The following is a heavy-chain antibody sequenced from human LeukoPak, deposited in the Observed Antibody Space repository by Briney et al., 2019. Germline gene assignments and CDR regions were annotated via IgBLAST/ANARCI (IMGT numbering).Heavy chain of an antibody. CDR3: ARDDPDSSSTLEVFDY. D-gene: IGHD6-6*01. CDR2: VYYSGST. V-gene: IGHV4-59*01. CDR1: GGSISSYY. Sequence: PSETLSLTCTVSGGSISSYYWSSIPQPPGKGLEWIGYVYYSGSTNYNPSLKSRVTISVDTSKNQFSLKLSSVTAADTAVYYCARDDPDSSSTLEVFDYWGQGTLVTVSS. J-gene: IGHJ4*02.